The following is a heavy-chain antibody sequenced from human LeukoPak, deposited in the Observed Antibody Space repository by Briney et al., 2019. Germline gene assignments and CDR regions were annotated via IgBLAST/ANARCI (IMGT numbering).Heavy chain of an antibody. CDR3: VFDIWTLGGH. D-gene: IGHD3-9*01. CDR1: GFTFSNYA. CDR2: ISNNGKTI. Sequence: PGGSLRLSCAASGFTFSNYAMNWVRQAPGKGLEWVAYISNNGKTIYYADCVKGRFTISRDNARSSLYLQMNSLRAEDTAVYYCVFDIWTLGGHWGQGTLVSVAS. J-gene: IGHJ4*02. V-gene: IGHV3-48*03.